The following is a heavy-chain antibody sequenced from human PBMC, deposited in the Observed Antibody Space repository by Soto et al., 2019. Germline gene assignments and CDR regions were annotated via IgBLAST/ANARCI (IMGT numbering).Heavy chain of an antibody. CDR2: IKQDGSEK. Sequence: GYLRLSCAASGFTFSSYWMSWVRQSPGKGLEWVANIKQDGSEKYYVDSVKGRFTISRDNAKNSLYLQMNSLRAEDTAVYYCARASIAAASVPDYYGMDVWGQGTTVTVS. CDR1: GFTFSSYW. CDR3: ARASIAAASVPDYYGMDV. J-gene: IGHJ6*02. D-gene: IGHD6-13*01. V-gene: IGHV3-7*02.